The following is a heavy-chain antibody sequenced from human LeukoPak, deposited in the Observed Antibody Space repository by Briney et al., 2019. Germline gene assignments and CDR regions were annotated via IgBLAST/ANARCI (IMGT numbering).Heavy chain of an antibody. CDR3: ARELVALDY. J-gene: IGHJ4*02. CDR1: GFTFSNYV. CDR2: IWHDGSNK. Sequence: PGGSLRLSCAASGFTFSNYVMHWVRQAPGKRLEWVAVIWHDGSNKYYADSVKGRFTISRDNSKNTLYLQMNSLRAEDTAVCYCARELVALDYWGQGTLVTVSS. D-gene: IGHD2-15*01. V-gene: IGHV3-33*01.